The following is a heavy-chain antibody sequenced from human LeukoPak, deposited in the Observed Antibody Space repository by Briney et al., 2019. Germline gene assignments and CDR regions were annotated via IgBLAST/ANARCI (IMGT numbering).Heavy chain of an antibody. CDR1: GCSITRYY. CDR2: IYYSGST. Sequence: SETLSLTCTVSGCSITRYYWSWIRQSPGKGLEWIGYIYYSGSTSYNPSLKSRVIISVDTSTNQFSLKLSSVTAADTAVYYCARDSGGYGSSWYPLDYWGQGTLITVSS. D-gene: IGHD6-13*01. CDR3: ARDSGGYGSSWYPLDY. J-gene: IGHJ4*02. V-gene: IGHV4-59*01.